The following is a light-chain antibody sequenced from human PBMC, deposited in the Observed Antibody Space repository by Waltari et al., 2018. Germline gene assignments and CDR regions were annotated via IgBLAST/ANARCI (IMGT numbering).Light chain of an antibody. Sequence: QSALTQPASVSGSPGPSITIPCTGTSSHGAGYSYVSWHQQHPGKAPKLIIYEVRNRPSGVSNRFSGSRSGNTASLTISGLQAEDEADYYCSSYTSSSALVFGIGTKVTVL. CDR2: EVR. J-gene: IGLJ1*01. V-gene: IGLV2-14*01. CDR3: SSYTSSSALV. CDR1: SSHGAGYSY.